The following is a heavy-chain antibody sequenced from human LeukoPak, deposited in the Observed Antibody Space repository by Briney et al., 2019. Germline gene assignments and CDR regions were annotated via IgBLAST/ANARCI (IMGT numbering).Heavy chain of an antibody. CDR2: IIPIFGTA. V-gene: IGHV1-69*13. CDR3: ARDQLADSSGPPAEQSYYFDY. Sequence: SVKVSCKASGDTFSSYAISWVRQAPGQGLEWMGGIIPIFGTANYAQKFQGRVTITADESTSTAYMELSSLRSEDTAVYYCARDQLADSSGPPAEQSYYFDYWGQGTLVTVSS. D-gene: IGHD3-22*01. CDR1: GDTFSSYA. J-gene: IGHJ4*02.